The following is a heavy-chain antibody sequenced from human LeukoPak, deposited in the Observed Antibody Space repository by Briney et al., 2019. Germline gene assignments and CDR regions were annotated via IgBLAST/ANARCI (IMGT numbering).Heavy chain of an antibody. CDR2: IKQDGREI. D-gene: IGHD1-26*01. Sequence: PAGSLRLSCAASGFTLCSYWMSWVPQAPGKGVEWVANIKQDGREIDYVDSVKGRFTISRDNAKNSVYLQMNSLRAEDTAVYYCARDKQVGATYFDYWGQGTLVTVSS. CDR1: GFTLCSYW. J-gene: IGHJ4*02. V-gene: IGHV3-7*01. CDR3: ARDKQVGATYFDY.